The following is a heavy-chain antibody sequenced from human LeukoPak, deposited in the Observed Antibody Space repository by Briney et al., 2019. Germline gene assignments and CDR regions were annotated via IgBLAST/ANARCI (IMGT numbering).Heavy chain of an antibody. J-gene: IGHJ4*01. CDR3: STDPRLLTY. CDR1: GFTFSTFE. CDR2: ISSTGSAI. D-gene: IGHD2-8*01. V-gene: IGHV3-48*03. Sequence: GGSLRLSCAASGFTFSTFEFNWVRQTPGKGLEWISYISSTGSAIYYADSVKGRFTISRDNARTSLYLQMNSLGPDDTALYYCSTDPRLLTYWGHGTLVTVSS.